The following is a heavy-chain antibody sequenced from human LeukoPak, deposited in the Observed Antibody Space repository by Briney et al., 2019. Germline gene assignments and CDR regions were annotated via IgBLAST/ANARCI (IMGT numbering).Heavy chain of an antibody. Sequence: GGSLRLSCAASGFTFSSYGMHWVRQAPGKGLEWVANIKQDGSEKYYVDSMKGRFTISRDNAKNSLYLQMNSLRAEDTAVYYCARGKYYYDSTGYYPGGDYWGQGTLVTVSS. CDR2: IKQDGSEK. V-gene: IGHV3-7*01. D-gene: IGHD3-22*01. CDR3: ARGKYYYDSTGYYPGGDY. CDR1: GFTFSSYG. J-gene: IGHJ4*02.